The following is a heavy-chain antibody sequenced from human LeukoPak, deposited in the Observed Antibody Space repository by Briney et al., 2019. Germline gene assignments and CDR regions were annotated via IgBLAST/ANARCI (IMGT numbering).Heavy chain of an antibody. CDR2: ISAYNDNT. J-gene: IGHJ3*02. V-gene: IGHV1-18*01. Sequence: ASVKVSCKASGYTFTSYGISWVRQAPGQGLEWMGWISAYNDNTNYAQKLQGRVTMTTNTSTSTAYMELRSLKSDDTAVYYCARDLPQTDAFDIWGQGTMVTVSS. CDR1: GYTFTSYG. CDR3: ARDLPQTDAFDI.